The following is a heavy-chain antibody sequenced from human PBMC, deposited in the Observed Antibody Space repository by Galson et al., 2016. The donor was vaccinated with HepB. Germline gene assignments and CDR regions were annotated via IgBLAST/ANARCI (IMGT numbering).Heavy chain of an antibody. Sequence: ALRLSCAASGFTFSHHGMHWVRQAPGKGLEWVAVISYDGSKTYYADFVKGRLTISRDTSKKTLYLQTNSLRPEDTAIYYCVKVGHYWGDFDYWGQGTLVTVSS. CDR3: VKVGHYWGDFDY. CDR1: GFTFSHHG. J-gene: IGHJ4*02. CDR2: ISYDGSKT. D-gene: IGHD7-27*01. V-gene: IGHV3-30*18.